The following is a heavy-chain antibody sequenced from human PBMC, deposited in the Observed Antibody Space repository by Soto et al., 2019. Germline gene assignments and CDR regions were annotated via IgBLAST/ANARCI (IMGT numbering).Heavy chain of an antibody. J-gene: IGHJ2*01. CDR3: ARLNTGWYFDL. Sequence: QVQLVESGGGVVQPGRSLRLSCAASGFTFSNFGMHWVRQAPGKGLEWVAVIWYDGSNEYYPDSVKGRFTISRDNSKNPLYLQMNSLRAEDTAVYSCARLNTGWYFDLWGRGTLVTVSS. V-gene: IGHV3-33*01. D-gene: IGHD4-17*01. CDR1: GFTFSNFG. CDR2: IWYDGSNE.